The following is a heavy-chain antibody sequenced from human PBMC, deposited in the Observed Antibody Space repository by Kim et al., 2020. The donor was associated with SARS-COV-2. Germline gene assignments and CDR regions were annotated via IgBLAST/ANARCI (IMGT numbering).Heavy chain of an antibody. D-gene: IGHD3-10*01. CDR3: ARHKSPVRGDQNPWGY. CDR2: IYYSGST. J-gene: IGHJ4*02. Sequence: SETLSLTCTVSGGSISSSSYYWGWIRQPPGKGLEWIGSIYYSGSTYYNPSLKSRVTISVDTSKNQFSLKLSSVTAADTAVYYCARHKSPVRGDQNPWGYWGQGTLVTVSS. CDR1: GGSISSSSYY. V-gene: IGHV4-39*01.